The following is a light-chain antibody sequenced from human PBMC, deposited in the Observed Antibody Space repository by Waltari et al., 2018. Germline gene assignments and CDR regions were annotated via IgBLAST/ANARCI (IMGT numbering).Light chain of an antibody. CDR3: QQYYSTPT. J-gene: IGKJ1*01. CDR2: AAS. V-gene: IGKV1-NL1*01. CDR1: QDISNS. Sequence: DIQMTQSPSSLSASVGDRVTITCRASQDISNSLACYQQKPGKAPKLLLSAASRLESGVPSRFSGSGSGTDYTLTISSLQPEDFATYHCQQYYSTPTFGQGTTVESK.